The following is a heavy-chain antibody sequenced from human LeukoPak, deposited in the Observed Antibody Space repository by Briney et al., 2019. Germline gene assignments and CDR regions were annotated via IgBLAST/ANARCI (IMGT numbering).Heavy chain of an antibody. CDR2: ISSSSSYI. CDR1: GFTFSSYS. CDR3: AAFEYSSSSGDY. J-gene: IGHJ4*02. D-gene: IGHD6-6*01. Sequence: GGSLRLSCAASGFTFSSYSMNWVRQAPGKGLEWVSSISSSSSYIYYADSVKGRFTISRDNAKNSLYLQMNSLRAEDTAVYYCAAFEYSSSSGDYWGQGTLVTVSS. V-gene: IGHV3-21*01.